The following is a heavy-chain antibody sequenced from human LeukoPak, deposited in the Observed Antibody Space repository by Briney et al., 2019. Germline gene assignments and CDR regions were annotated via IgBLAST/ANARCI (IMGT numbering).Heavy chain of an antibody. Sequence: SCKASGYTFSNYGFSWTRQPPGKGLEWIGYIYYSGSTNYNPSPKSRVTISVDTSKNQFSLKLSSVTAADTAVYYCARDWRIVGATGGWFDPWGQGTLVTVSS. V-gene: IGHV4-59*01. CDR1: GYTFSNYG. CDR3: ARDWRIVGATGGWFDP. J-gene: IGHJ5*02. D-gene: IGHD1-26*01. CDR2: IYYSGST.